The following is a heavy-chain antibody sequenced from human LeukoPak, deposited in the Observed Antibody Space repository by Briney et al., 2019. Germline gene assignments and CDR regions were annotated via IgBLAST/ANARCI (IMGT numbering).Heavy chain of an antibody. D-gene: IGHD1-26*01. CDR1: GYTFTNYY. V-gene: IGHV1-46*01. CDR3: ARGSSGSYLNYFDY. Sequence: ASVKVSCKASGYTFTNYYIHCVRQAPGQGLEWMGIINPSGGSTSYAQKFQGRVAMTRDMSTSTVYMELSSLRAGDTAVHYCARGSSGSYLNYFDYWGQGTLVTVSS. CDR2: INPSGGST. J-gene: IGHJ4*02.